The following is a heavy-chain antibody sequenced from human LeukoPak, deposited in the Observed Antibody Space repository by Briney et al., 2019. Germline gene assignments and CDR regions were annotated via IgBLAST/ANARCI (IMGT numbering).Heavy chain of an antibody. CDR1: RYTLTELS. CDR2: FDPEDGET. V-gene: IGHV1-24*01. J-gene: IGHJ3*02. D-gene: IGHD3-22*01. Sequence: ASVKVSCKVSRYTLTELSMHWVRQAPGKGLEWMGGFDPEDGETIYAQKFQGRVTMTEDTSTDTAYMELSSLRSEDTAVYYCATQYDSSGYGSFGAFDIWGQGTMVTVSS. CDR3: ATQYDSSGYGSFGAFDI.